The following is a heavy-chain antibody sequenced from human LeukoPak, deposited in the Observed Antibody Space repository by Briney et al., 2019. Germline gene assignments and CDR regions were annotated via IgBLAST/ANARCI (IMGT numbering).Heavy chain of an antibody. V-gene: IGHV3-48*03. D-gene: IGHD6-19*01. J-gene: IGHJ6*03. Sequence: GGSLRLSCAASGFSFSSYAMNWVRQAPGKGLEWVSYISSSGSTIYYADSVKGRFTISRDNAKNSLYLQMNSLRAEDTAVYYCARDLRGSSGSTYYYYYYMDIWGKGTTVTVSS. CDR3: ARDLRGSSGSTYYYYYYMDI. CDR2: ISSSGSTI. CDR1: GFSFSSYA.